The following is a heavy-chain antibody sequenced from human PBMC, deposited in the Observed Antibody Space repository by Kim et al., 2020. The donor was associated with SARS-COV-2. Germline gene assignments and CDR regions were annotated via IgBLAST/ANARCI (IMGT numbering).Heavy chain of an antibody. J-gene: IGHJ6*02. V-gene: IGHV4-34*01. D-gene: IGHD1-7*01. CDR1: GGSFSGYY. CDR2: INHSGST. CDR3: ARGNANPRGAQTRYYYGMDV. Sequence: SETLSLTCAVYGGSFSGYYWSWIRQPPGKGLEWIGEINHSGSTNYNPSLKSRVTISVDTSKNQFSLKLSSVTAADTAVYYCARGNANPRGAQTRYYYGMDVWGQGTTVTVSS.